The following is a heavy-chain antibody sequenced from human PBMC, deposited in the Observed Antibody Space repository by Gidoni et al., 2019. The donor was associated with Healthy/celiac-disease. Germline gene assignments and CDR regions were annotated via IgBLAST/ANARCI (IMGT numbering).Heavy chain of an antibody. CDR1: GGSISSYY. Sequence: QVQLQESGPGLVKPSETLSLTCTGAGGSISSYYWSWIRQPPGKGLEWSGYIYYSGSTNYNPSLTSRVTISVDTSKNQFSLKLSSVTAAAPAVYYCAREKVGLDYWGQGTLVTVSS. V-gene: IGHV4-59*01. CDR2: IYYSGST. J-gene: IGHJ4*02. CDR3: AREKVGLDY. D-gene: IGHD3-16*01.